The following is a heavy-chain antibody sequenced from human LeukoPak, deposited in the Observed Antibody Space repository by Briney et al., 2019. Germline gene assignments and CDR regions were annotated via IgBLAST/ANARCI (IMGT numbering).Heavy chain of an antibody. V-gene: IGHV3-23*01. J-gene: IGHJ4*02. Sequence: QTGGSLRLSCAASGFIFSSYAMSWVRQAPGKGLEWVSTISGSGGSTYYADSVKGRFTISRDNSKNTVYLQMNSLRADDTAVYYCAKDQRPDSGYDIDYWGQGTPVTVSS. D-gene: IGHD5-12*01. CDR1: GFIFSSYA. CDR3: AKDQRPDSGYDIDY. CDR2: ISGSGGST.